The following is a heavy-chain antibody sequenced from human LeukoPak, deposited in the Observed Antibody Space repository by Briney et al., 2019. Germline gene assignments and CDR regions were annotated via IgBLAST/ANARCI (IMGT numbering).Heavy chain of an antibody. Sequence: GGPVKVSCKASGYRFTNYAMNWVRQATGQGLEWMGWMNPNSGNTGYAQKFQGRVTITRNTSISTAYMELSSLRSEDTAVYYCARVYCSGGSCYSTNWFDPWGQGTLVTVSS. D-gene: IGHD2-15*01. CDR2: MNPNSGNT. V-gene: IGHV1-8*01. J-gene: IGHJ5*02. CDR1: GYRFTNYA. CDR3: ARVYCSGGSCYSTNWFDP.